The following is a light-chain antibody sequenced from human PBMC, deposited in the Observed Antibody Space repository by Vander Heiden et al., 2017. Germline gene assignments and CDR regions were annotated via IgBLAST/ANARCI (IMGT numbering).Light chain of an antibody. CDR1: QGIRND. J-gene: IGKJ1*01. CDR2: AAS. CDR3: RQDDNYPWT. Sequence: AIQMTQSPSSLSASVGDRVTITCRASQGIRNDLGWYQQKPGKAPKLLIYAASSLQSGVPSRFSGSASGTDFTLTISILHPEDFATYYCRQDDNYPWTFGQGTKVEIK. V-gene: IGKV1-6*01.